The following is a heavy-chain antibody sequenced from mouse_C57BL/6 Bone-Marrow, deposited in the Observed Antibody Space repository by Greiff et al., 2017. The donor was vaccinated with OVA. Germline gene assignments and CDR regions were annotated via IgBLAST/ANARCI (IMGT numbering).Heavy chain of an antibody. J-gene: IGHJ2*01. Sequence: VQLQQSGAELVRPGTSVKLSCKASGYTFTSYWMHWVKQRPGQGLEWIGVIDPSDSYTNYNQKFKGKATLTVDTSSSTAYMQLSSLTSEDSAVYYCARSSFDYWGQGTTLTVSS. V-gene: IGHV1-59*01. CDR2: IDPSDSYT. CDR3: ARSSFDY. CDR1: GYTFTSYW.